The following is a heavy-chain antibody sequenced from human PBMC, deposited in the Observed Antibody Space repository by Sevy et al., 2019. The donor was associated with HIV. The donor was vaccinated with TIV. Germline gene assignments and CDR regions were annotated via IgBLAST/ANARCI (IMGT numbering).Heavy chain of an antibody. J-gene: IGHJ4*02. Sequence: GESLKISCAASGFTFSDYYMSWIRQAPGKGLEWVSYISSSSSYTNYAASVKGRFTISRDNAKNSLYLQMNSLRAEDTAVYYCARGANYYDSSGYYYAWGQGTLVTVSS. CDR1: GFTFSDYY. CDR2: ISSSSSYT. D-gene: IGHD3-22*01. CDR3: ARGANYYDSSGYYYA. V-gene: IGHV3-11*06.